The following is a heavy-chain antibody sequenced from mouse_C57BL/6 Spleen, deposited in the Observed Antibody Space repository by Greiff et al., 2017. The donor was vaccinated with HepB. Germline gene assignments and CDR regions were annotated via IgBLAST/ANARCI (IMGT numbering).Heavy chain of an antibody. D-gene: IGHD3-2*02. CDR2: ISGGGGNT. Sequence: EVQLVESGGGLVKPGGSLKLSCAASGFTFSSYTMSWVRQTPEKRLEWVATISGGGGNTYYPDSVKGRFTISRDNAKNTLYLQMSSLRSEDTALYYCARPQTAQATPFAYWGQGTLVTVSA. CDR1: GFTFSSYT. CDR3: ARPQTAQATPFAY. V-gene: IGHV5-9*01. J-gene: IGHJ3*01.